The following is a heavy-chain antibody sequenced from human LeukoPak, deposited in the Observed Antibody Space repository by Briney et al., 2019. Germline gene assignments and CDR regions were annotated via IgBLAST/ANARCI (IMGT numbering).Heavy chain of an antibody. CDR3: ARDRPGFGDYYYGMDV. CDR1: GGSISSGDYY. CDR2: IYYSGST. V-gene: IGHV4-30-4*01. J-gene: IGHJ6*02. Sequence: PSQTLSLTCTVSGGSISSGDYYWSWIRQPPGKGLEWIGYIYYSGSTYYNPSLKSRVTISVDTSKNQFSLKLSSVTAADTAVYYCARDRPGFGDYYYGMDVWGQGTTVTVSS. D-gene: IGHD3-10*01.